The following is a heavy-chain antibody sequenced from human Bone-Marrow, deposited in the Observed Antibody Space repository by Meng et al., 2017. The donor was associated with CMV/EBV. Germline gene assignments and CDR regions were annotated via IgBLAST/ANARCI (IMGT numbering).Heavy chain of an antibody. CDR3: ASTYGDYESGSYYYYGMDV. CDR1: GFTFSSYA. D-gene: IGHD4-17*01. J-gene: IGHJ6*02. CDR2: INSDGSST. Sequence: GESLKISCAASGFTFSSYAMHWVRQAPGKGLEWVSRINSDGSSTSYADSVKGRFTISRDNAKNTLYLQMNSLRAEDTAVYYCASTYGDYESGSYYYYGMDVWGQGTTVTVSS. V-gene: IGHV3-74*01.